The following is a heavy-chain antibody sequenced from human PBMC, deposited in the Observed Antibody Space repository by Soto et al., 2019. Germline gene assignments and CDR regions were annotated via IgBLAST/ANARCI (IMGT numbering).Heavy chain of an antibody. Sequence: PGESLKISCKGSGYSFTSYWISWVRQMPGKGLEWMGRIDPSDSYTNYSPSFQGHVTISADKSISTAYLQWSSLKASDTAMYYCTRHGPCGTTPATYYYYGMDVWGQGTTVTVSS. V-gene: IGHV5-10-1*01. CDR1: GYSFTSYW. CDR2: IDPSDSYT. CDR3: TRHGPCGTTPATYYYYGMDV. D-gene: IGHD1-1*01. J-gene: IGHJ6*02.